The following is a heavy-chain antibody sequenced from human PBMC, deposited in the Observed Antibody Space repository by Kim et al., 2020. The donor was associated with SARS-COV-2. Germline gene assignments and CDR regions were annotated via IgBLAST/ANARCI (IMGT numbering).Heavy chain of an antibody. CDR3: ARDIYHPYYYYYGMDV. CDR1: GFTFSSYS. V-gene: IGHV3-48*02. Sequence: GGSPRLSCAASGFTFSSYSMNWVRQAPGKGLEWVSYISSSSSTIYYADSVKGRFTISRDNAKNSLYLQMNSLRDEDTAVYYCARDIYHPYYYYYGMDVWGQGTTVTVSS. J-gene: IGHJ6*02. CDR2: ISSSSSTI.